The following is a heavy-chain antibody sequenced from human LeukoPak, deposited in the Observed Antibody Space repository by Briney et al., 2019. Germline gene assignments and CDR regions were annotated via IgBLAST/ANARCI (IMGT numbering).Heavy chain of an antibody. V-gene: IGHV3-23*01. CDR1: GFTFSSYA. J-gene: IGHJ4*02. CDR3: AKSRYYYGSGRSDY. Sequence: GGSLRLSCAASGFTFSSYAMSWVRQAPGKGLEWVSAISGSGGSTYYADSVKGRFTISRDNSKNTLYLQMNSLRAEDTAVYYCAKSRYYYGSGRSDYWGQGTLVTVSS. CDR2: ISGSGGST. D-gene: IGHD3-10*01.